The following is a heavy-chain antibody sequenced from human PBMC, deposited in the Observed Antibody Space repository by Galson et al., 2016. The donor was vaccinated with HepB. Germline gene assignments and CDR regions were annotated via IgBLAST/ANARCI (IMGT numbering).Heavy chain of an antibody. D-gene: IGHD2-15*01. CDR3: AKANIIMVTLGVFLDT. V-gene: IGHV3-23*01. CDR2: VSGHAGST. Sequence: SLRLSCAASGFPFNTYAMTWVRQAPGKGLEWVSGVSGHAGSTYYADSVKGRFATSRDNFKNTLYLQMNSLRADDTAVYYCAKANIIMVTLGVFLDTWGQGTLVTGSS. J-gene: IGHJ1*01. CDR1: GFPFNTYA.